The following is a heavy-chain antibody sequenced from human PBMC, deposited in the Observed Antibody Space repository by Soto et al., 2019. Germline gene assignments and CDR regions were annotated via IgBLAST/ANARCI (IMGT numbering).Heavy chain of an antibody. D-gene: IGHD2-21*02. J-gene: IGHJ6*02. CDR3: ARGEACGGDCSLGMDV. CDR1: GYTFTSYG. Sequence: QVQLVQSGAEVKKPGASVKVSCKASGYTFTSYGISWVRQAPGQGLEWMGWISAYNGNTNYAQKLQGRVTMNTDTSPSTAHMELRSLRSDDTAVYYCARGEACGGDCSLGMDVWGQGTTVTVSS. CDR2: ISAYNGNT. V-gene: IGHV1-18*01.